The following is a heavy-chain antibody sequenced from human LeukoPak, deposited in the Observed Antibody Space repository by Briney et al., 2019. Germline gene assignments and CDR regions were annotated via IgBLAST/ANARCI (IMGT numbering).Heavy chain of an antibody. D-gene: IGHD3-3*01. CDR1: GCSFTSYW. Sequence: GESLKISCKGSGCSFTSYWIGWVRQMPGKGLEWMGIIYPGDSDTRYSPSFQGQVTISADKSISTAYLQWSSLKASDTAMYYCARQQYTYYDFWSGYPPRGWFDPWGQGTLVTVSS. V-gene: IGHV5-51*01. CDR3: ARQQYTYYDFWSGYPPRGWFDP. CDR2: IYPGDSDT. J-gene: IGHJ5*02.